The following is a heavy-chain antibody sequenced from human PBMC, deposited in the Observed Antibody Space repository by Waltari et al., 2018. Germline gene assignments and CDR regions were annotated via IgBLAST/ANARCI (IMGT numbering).Heavy chain of an antibody. Sequence: QVQLQESGPGLVKPSETLSLTCTVSGGSISSYYWSWIRQPPGKGLEWIGYIYYSGSTNYNPSLKSRVTISVDTSKNQFSLKLSSVTAADTAVYYCARDHKRTIFGVAYYYYMDVWGKGTTVTVSS. D-gene: IGHD3-3*01. V-gene: IGHV4-59*01. CDR3: ARDHKRTIFGVAYYYYMDV. J-gene: IGHJ6*03. CDR2: IYYSGST. CDR1: GGSISSYY.